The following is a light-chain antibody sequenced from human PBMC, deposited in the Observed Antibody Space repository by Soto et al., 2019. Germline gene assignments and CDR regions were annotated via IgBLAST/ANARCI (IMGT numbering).Light chain of an antibody. CDR3: QQFNNWPHT. CDR2: VAS. CDR1: QSVNQT. V-gene: IGKV3-15*01. Sequence: ELVLTQSPATLSVSRGERATLSCRASQSVNQTLGWYQQKPCQAPRLLIYVASYRATGIPARFSGSGSGTEYTLTISNLQAEDFAVYYCQQFNNWPHTFGQGTRLEIK. J-gene: IGKJ2*01.